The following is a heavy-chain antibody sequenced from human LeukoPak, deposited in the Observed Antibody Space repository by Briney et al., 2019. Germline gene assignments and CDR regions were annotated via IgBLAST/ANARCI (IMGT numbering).Heavy chain of an antibody. J-gene: IGHJ4*02. D-gene: IGHD6-13*01. CDR2: ISASGSSI. CDR1: GFTFSTFG. V-gene: IGHV3-48*03. CDR3: ARGRIGAAGARFDY. Sequence: GGSLRLSCAASGFTFSTFGMNWVRQAPGKGLEWVSYISASGSSIYYADSVKGRFTISRDNAKNSLYLQMNSLRVEDTAVYYCARGRIGAAGARFDYWGQGTLVTVSS.